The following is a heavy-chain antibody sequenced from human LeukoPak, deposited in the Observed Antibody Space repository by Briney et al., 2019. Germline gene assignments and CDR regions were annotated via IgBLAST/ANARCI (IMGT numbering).Heavy chain of an antibody. CDR3: AKDSPVATR. CDR2: ITDSGDGT. CDR1: GFTFTTYW. V-gene: IGHV3-23*01. J-gene: IGHJ4*02. D-gene: IGHD2-15*01. Sequence: AGGSLRLSCAASGFTFTTYWMSWVRQAPGRGLEWVSSITDSGDGTYYADSVKGRFTISRDDSKNTLYLQMNSLRAEDTAVYYCAKDSPVATRWGQGTLVTVSS.